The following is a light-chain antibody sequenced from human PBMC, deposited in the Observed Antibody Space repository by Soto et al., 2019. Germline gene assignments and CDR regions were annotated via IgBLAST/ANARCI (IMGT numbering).Light chain of an antibody. J-gene: IGKJ1*01. CDR3: QQRSNWPPWT. CDR2: GAS. Sequence: EVVLTQSPGTLSLSPGARATLSCRASQFVSSTYLAWYQQRPGQAPRLLIYGASSRATGIPDRFSGSGSGTDFTLTISSLEPEDFAVYYCQQRSNWPPWTFGQGTKV. V-gene: IGKV3D-20*02. CDR1: QFVSSTY.